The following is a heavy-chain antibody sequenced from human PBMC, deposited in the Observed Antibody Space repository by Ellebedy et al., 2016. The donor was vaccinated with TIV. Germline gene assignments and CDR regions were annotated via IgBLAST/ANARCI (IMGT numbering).Heavy chain of an antibody. CDR1: GGSFSDYF. CDR2: INPSGTT. J-gene: IGHJ5*02. CDR3: ARDPALPRGRVDT. V-gene: IGHV4-34*01. Sequence: MPSETLSLTCAVYGGSFSDYFWSWIRQPPGKGLEWIGEINPSGTTNYNPSLKSRVTISVDTPKKQFSLRLTSVTAADTAVYYCARDPALPRGRVDTWGQGTLVTVST.